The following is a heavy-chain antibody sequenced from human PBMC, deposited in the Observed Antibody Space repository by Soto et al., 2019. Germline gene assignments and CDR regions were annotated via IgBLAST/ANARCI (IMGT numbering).Heavy chain of an antibody. J-gene: IGHJ6*02. Sequence: PSETLSLTCAVYGGSFSGYYWSWIRQPPGKGLEWIGEINHSGSTNYNPSLKSRVTISVDTSKNQLSLKLSSVTAADTAVYYCARGFRYGSYYYYYGMDVWGQGTTVTVSS. CDR2: INHSGST. CDR3: ARGFRYGSYYYYYGMDV. D-gene: IGHD3-10*01. V-gene: IGHV4-34*01. CDR1: GGSFSGYY.